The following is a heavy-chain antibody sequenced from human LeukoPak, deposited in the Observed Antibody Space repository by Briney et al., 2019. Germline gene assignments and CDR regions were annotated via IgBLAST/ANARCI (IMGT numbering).Heavy chain of an antibody. CDR3: ASSALGYCSSSSCYAGPDY. J-gene: IGHJ4*02. V-gene: IGHV3-74*01. D-gene: IGHD2-2*01. Sequence: GGSLRLSCAASGFTFSSYWLHWVRQVPGRGLVWVSRINYDGSSTGYADSVKGRFTISRDNAKNTLYLQMNSLRAEDTAVYYCASSALGYCSSSSCYAGPDYWGQGTLVTVSS. CDR2: INYDGSST. CDR1: GFTFSSYW.